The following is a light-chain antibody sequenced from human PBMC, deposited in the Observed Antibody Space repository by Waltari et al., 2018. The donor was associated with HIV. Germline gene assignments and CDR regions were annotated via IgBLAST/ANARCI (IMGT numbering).Light chain of an antibody. J-gene: IGKJ4*01. CDR2: LGS. CDR1: ESLLHSNGYNS. CDR3: MQVLQTPLT. Sequence: DIVMTQSPLSLPVTPGEPASISCGSSESLLHSNGYNSLNWYLQKPGQSPQLLIYLGSNRASGVPDRFSGSGSGTDFTLKISRVEVEDVGVYYCMQVLQTPLTFGGGTKVEIK. V-gene: IGKV2-28*01.